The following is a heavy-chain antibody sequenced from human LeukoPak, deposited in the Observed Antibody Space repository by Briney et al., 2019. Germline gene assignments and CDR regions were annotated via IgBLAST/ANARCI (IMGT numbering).Heavy chain of an antibody. CDR2: INPYNANT. CDR1: GYTFTSYG. V-gene: IGHV1-18*01. D-gene: IGHD2-2*01. CDR3: ARDLTPPHCTSTSCPRGGWFDP. J-gene: IGHJ5*02. Sequence: ASVKVSCKASGYTFTSYGISWVRQAPGQGLEWMGWINPYNANTKYAQKLQGRVTMTTDTSTSTAYMELRGLGSDDTAVYYCARDLTPPHCTSTSCPRGGWFDPWGQGTLVTVPS.